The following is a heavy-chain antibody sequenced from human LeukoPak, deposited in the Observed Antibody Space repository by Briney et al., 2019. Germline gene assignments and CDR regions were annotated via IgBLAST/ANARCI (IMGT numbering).Heavy chain of an antibody. CDR3: ARDPAGYGDYSRASYYGMDV. CDR2: ISAYNGNT. V-gene: IGHV1-18*01. Sequence: ASVKVSCKASGYTFTSYGISRVRQAPGQGLEWMGWISAYNGNTNYAQKLQGRVTMTTDTSTSTAYMELRSLRSDDTAVYYSARDPAGYGDYSRASYYGMDVWGQGTTVTVS. CDR1: GYTFTSYG. D-gene: IGHD4-17*01. J-gene: IGHJ6*02.